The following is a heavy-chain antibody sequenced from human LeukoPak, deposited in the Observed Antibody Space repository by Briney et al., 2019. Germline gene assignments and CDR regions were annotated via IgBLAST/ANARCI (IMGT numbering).Heavy chain of an antibody. CDR2: ISWDGTS. Sequence: GGSLRLSCAASGFTFEDYTMHWVRQAPGKTLEWVSLISWDGTSYYTDSMKGRFTISRDNSKNSLYLQMDTLRSEDTAYYYCVKDLSYESSGSVFDYWGQGTLVTVSS. D-gene: IGHD3-22*01. J-gene: IGHJ4*02. CDR1: GFTFEDYT. CDR3: VKDLSYESSGSVFDY. V-gene: IGHV3-43*01.